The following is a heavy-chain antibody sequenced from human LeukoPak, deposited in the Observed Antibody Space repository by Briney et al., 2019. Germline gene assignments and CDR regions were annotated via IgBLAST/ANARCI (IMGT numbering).Heavy chain of an antibody. V-gene: IGHV3-30*18. Sequence: WGSPRLSCAASGFTFSSYGMHRVCQAPGKGLEWVAVISYDGSNKYYADSVKGRFTISRDNSKNTLYLQMNSLRAEDTAVYYCAKDVQLDYWGQGTLVTVSS. CDR3: AKDVQLDY. J-gene: IGHJ4*02. D-gene: IGHD1-1*01. CDR1: GFTFSSYG. CDR2: ISYDGSNK.